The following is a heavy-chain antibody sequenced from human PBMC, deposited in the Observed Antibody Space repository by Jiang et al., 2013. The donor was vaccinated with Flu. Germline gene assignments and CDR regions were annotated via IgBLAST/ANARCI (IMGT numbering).Heavy chain of an antibody. CDR2: IKSKTDGGTT. CDR3: TTLPEEPQEDIVVVVAAA. D-gene: IGHD2-15*01. CDR1: GFTFSNAW. J-gene: IGHJ5*02. V-gene: IGHV3-15*07. Sequence: QLLESGGGLVKPGGSLRLSCAASGFTFSNAWMNWVRQAPGKGLEWVGRIKSKTDGGTTDYAAPVKGRFTISRDDSKNTLYLQMNSLKTEDTAVYYCTTLPEEPQEDIVVVVAAAWGQGTLVTVSS.